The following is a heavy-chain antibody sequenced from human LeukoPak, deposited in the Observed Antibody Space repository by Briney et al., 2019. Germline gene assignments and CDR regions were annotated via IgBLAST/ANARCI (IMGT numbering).Heavy chain of an antibody. CDR2: MNPNSGNT. V-gene: IGHV1-8*03. D-gene: IGHD3-10*01. CDR1: GYTFTSYD. Sequence: AASVKVSCKASGYTFTSYDINWVRQATGQGLEWMGWMNPNSGNTGYAQKFQGRVTITRNTSISTAYMELSSLRSEDTAVYYCAREVSTMVRGAAYYYYYCMDVWGKGTTVTVSS. J-gene: IGHJ6*03. CDR3: AREVSTMVRGAAYYYYYCMDV.